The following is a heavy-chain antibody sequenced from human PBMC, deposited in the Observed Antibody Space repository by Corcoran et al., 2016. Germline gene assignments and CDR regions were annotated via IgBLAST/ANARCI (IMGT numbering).Heavy chain of an antibody. V-gene: IGHV4-39*01. Sequence: QLQLQESGPGLVKPSETLSLTCTVSGGSISSSSYYWGWIRQPPGKGLEWIGSVYSSGSTYFNPSLKSRVTISVDTSKNQFSLKLRSVTAADTALYYCARHDDSRWSYYFDYWGQGTLVTVSS. D-gene: IGHD3-22*01. CDR2: VYSSGST. CDR3: ARHDDSRWSYYFDY. J-gene: IGHJ4*02. CDR1: GGSISSSSYY.